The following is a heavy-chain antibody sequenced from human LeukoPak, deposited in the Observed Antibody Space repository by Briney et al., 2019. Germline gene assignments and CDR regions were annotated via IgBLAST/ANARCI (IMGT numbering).Heavy chain of an antibody. D-gene: IGHD1-26*01. J-gene: IGHJ4*02. CDR1: GFTFSSYA. Sequence: GGSLRLSCAAFGFTFSSYAMYWVRQAPGKGLVWVSHISSDGSSTIYADSVKGRFTISRDIAKNTLYLQMNSLRAEDTAVYYCARAQMGAPTDYWGQGTLVTVSS. CDR2: ISSDGSST. V-gene: IGHV3-74*01. CDR3: ARAQMGAPTDY.